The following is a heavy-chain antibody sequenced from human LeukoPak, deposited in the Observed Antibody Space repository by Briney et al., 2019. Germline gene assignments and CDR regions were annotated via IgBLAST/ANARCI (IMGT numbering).Heavy chain of an antibody. Sequence: SGGSLGLSCAASGFTFKTYWMHWVRQAPGKGLVWVSHSNSDGSSTSYADSVRGRFTISRDNAKNTLYLQMNSLRAEDTAVYYCARDLKGPVNDVFDMWGQGAMVTVSS. CDR3: ARDLKGPVNDVFDM. CDR1: GFTFKTYW. V-gene: IGHV3-74*01. J-gene: IGHJ3*02. D-gene: IGHD4-23*01. CDR2: SNSDGSST.